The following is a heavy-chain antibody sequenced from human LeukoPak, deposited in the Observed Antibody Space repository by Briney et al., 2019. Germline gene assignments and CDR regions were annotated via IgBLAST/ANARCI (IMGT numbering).Heavy chain of an antibody. D-gene: IGHD3-3*01. CDR2: IYYNGST. CDR1: GGSISSYY. CDR3: ARMYYDFWSGYRKGDYYYGMDV. V-gene: IGHV4-59*01. J-gene: IGHJ6*02. Sequence: SETLSLTCTVSGGSISSYYWSWIRQPPGKGLEWIGYIYYNGSTNYNPSLKSRVTISVDTSKNQFSLKLSSVTAADTAVYYCARMYYDFWSGYRKGDYYYGMDVWGQGTTVTVSS.